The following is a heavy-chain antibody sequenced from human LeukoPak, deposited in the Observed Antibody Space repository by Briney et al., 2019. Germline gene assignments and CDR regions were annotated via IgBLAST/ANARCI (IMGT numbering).Heavy chain of an antibody. D-gene: IGHD3-3*01. CDR1: GGSISSYY. J-gene: IGHJ4*02. CDR2: IYYSGST. V-gene: IGHV4-59*08. CDR3: ARHAYYDFWSGYLYYFDY. Sequence: SETLSLTCTVSGGSISSYYWSWIRQPPGKGLEWIGYIYYSGSTNYNPSLKSRVTISVDTSKNQFSLKLGSVTAADTAVYYCARHAYYDFWSGYLYYFDYWGQGTLVTVSS.